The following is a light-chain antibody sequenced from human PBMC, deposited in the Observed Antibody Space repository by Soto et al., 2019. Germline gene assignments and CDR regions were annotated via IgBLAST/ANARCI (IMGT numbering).Light chain of an antibody. CDR3: QQRHSWVT. V-gene: IGKV3-11*01. Sequence: EIVLTQSPATLSLSAGDRATLSCRASQSVSTYLAWFQQKPGQAPRLLIYDASTRATGIPARFSGSGSGTDFTLTISMLEPEDFAIYYCQQRHSWVTFGQGTRLEIK. J-gene: IGKJ5*01. CDR2: DAS. CDR1: QSVSTY.